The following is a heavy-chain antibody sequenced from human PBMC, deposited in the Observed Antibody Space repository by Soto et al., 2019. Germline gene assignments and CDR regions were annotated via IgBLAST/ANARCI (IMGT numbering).Heavy chain of an antibody. CDR3: ARGGVSTRTFDY. Sequence: PGESLNISFKGSGYNFAGYWIAWVRQMPGKGLELMGIIYPSDSDTRYRPSFQGQVTISADKSISSAYLQWSSLRAADTAMYYCARGGVSTRTFDYWGQGTPVTVSS. CDR1: GYNFAGYW. V-gene: IGHV5-51*01. CDR2: IYPSDSDT. J-gene: IGHJ4*02. D-gene: IGHD3-3*01.